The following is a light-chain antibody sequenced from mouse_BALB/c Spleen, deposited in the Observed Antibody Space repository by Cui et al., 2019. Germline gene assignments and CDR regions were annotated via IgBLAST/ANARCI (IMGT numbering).Light chain of an antibody. CDR1: QDINSY. J-gene: IGKJ5*01. CDR2: RAN. CDR3: LQYDEFPLT. V-gene: IGKV14-111*01. Sequence: DIKMTQSTSSMSASLGERVTITCKASQDINSYLSWFQQKPGKSPKTLIYRANRLVDGVPSRFSGSGSGQDYSLTISSLEYEDMGIYYCLQYDEFPLTFGAGTKLELK.